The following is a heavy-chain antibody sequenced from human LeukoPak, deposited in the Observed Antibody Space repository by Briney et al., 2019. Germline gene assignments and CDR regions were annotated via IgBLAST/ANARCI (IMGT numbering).Heavy chain of an antibody. CDR1: GYTFSDYN. CDR2: SNPSSGGT. CDR3: TRVRALAAAGTGARYFQD. J-gene: IGHJ1*01. D-gene: IGHD6-13*01. V-gene: IGHV1-2*02. Sequence: ASLKVSCKASGYTFSDYNIHWLRQAPGQGLEWMGWSNPSSGGTHYAEKFHGRVTMTRDTSTNTAYMELSRLRSDDTAVYFCTRVRALAAAGTGARYFQDWGQGTLVTVSS.